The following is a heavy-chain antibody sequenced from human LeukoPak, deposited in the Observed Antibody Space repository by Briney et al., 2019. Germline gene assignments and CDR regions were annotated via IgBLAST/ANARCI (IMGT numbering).Heavy chain of an antibody. CDR1: GGSISSGGYY. J-gene: IGHJ6*02. V-gene: IGHV4-39*01. CDR3: ARRLDYYYAMDV. Sequence: PSETLSLTCTVSGGSISSGGYYWDWIRQPPGKGLEWIGSIYYSGSTYYNPSLKSRVTISVDTPKNQFSLKLSSVTAADTAVYYCARRLDYYYAMDVWGQGTTVTVSS. CDR2: IYYSGST.